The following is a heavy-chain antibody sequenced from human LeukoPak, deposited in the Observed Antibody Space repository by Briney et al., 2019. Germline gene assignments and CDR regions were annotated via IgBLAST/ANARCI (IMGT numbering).Heavy chain of an antibody. CDR3: ARDRANIVVVSASEY. Sequence: GGSLRLSCAASAFTFSSYSMNWVRQAPGKGLEWVSYISSSSSTIYYADSVKGRFTISRDNAKNSLYLQMNSLRAEDTAVYYCARDRANIVVVSASEYWGQGTLVTVSS. V-gene: IGHV3-48*04. CDR1: AFTFSSYS. D-gene: IGHD2-21*01. CDR2: ISSSSSTI. J-gene: IGHJ4*02.